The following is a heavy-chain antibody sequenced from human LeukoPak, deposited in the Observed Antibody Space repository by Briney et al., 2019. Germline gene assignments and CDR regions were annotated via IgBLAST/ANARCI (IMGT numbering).Heavy chain of an antibody. CDR3: ARDSPTYYYDSSGYYESY. J-gene: IGHJ4*02. CDR1: GYTFTSYG. CDR2: ISAYTGNT. D-gene: IGHD3-22*01. Sequence: ASVKVSCKASGYTFTSYGISWVRQAPGQGLEWMGWISAYTGNTNYAQKLQGRVTMTTDTSTSTGYMELRSLRSDDTAVYYCARDSPTYYYDSSGYYESYWGQGTLVTVSS. V-gene: IGHV1-18*01.